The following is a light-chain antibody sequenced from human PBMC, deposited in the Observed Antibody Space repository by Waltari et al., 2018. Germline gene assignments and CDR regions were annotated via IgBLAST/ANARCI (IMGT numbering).Light chain of an antibody. CDR2: EVT. V-gene: IGLV2-8*01. J-gene: IGLJ1*01. CDR3: ISYAGSNYYV. CDR1: SSDVGSSNY. Sequence: QSALTQPPSASGSPGQSVTISCTGTSSDVGSSNYVPWYQQHPGEAPKLMIYEVTNRPSGVPDRFSGSKSGNTASLTVSGLQAEDEADYYCISYAGSNYYVFGTGTKVTVL.